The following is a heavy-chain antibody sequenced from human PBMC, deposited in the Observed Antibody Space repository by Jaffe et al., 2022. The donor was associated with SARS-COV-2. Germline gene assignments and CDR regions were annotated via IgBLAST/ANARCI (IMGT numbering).Heavy chain of an antibody. CDR2: IYSGGDT. D-gene: IGHD1-26*01. CDR1: GFTVSSNY. CDR3: ARGIVGASRLDP. J-gene: IGHJ5*02. Sequence: EVQLVESGGGLIQPGGSLRVSCAASGFTVSSNYMSWVRQAPGKGLEWVSIIYSGGDTHYVDSVKGRFTISRDNSKNTVYLQMNSLRAEDTAVYYCARGIVGASRLDPWGQGTLVTVSS. V-gene: IGHV3-53*01.